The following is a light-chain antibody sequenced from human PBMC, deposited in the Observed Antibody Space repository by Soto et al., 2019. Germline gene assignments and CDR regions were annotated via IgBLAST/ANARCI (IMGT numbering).Light chain of an antibody. CDR3: LLYYGDVNWV. J-gene: IGLJ3*02. V-gene: IGLV7-43*01. Sequence: QAVVTQEPSLTVPPGGTVTLTCDSSTGTVTSGYFPSWFQKKPGQAPRALIYSTSNRHSWTPARFSGSLLGGKAALTLSAVQPEDEADYYCLLYYGDVNWVFGGGTKLTVL. CDR2: STS. CDR1: TGTVTSGYF.